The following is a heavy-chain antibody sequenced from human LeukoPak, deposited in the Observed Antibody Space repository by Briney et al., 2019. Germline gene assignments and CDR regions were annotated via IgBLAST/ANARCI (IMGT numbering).Heavy chain of an antibody. CDR3: ARDRSSAWFDP. J-gene: IGHJ5*02. CDR2: INPNSGGT. V-gene: IGHV1-2*02. D-gene: IGHD3-10*01. Sequence: ASVSLSCKASGYTFTGYYMHWVRQAPGQGLEWMGWINPNSGGTNYAQKFQGRVTMTRDTSINTAYMELSRLRSDDTAVYYCARDRSSAWFDPWGQGTLVSVSS. CDR1: GYTFTGYY.